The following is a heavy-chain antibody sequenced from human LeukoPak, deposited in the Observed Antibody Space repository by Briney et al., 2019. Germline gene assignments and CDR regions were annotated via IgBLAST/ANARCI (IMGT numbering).Heavy chain of an antibody. CDR1: GGSVSSGSYY. Sequence: SETLSLTCTVSGGSVSSGSYYWSWIRQPPGKGLEWIGYIYYSGSTNYNPSLKSRVTISVDTSKNQFSLKPSSVTAADTAVYYCARDYGDYLSYFDYWGQGTLVTVSS. CDR3: ARDYGDYLSYFDY. V-gene: IGHV4-61*01. J-gene: IGHJ4*02. D-gene: IGHD4-17*01. CDR2: IYYSGST.